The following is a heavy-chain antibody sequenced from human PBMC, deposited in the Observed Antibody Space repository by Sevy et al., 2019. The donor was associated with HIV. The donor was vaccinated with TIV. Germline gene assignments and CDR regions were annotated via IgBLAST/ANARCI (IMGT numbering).Heavy chain of an antibody. CDR2: INPNGGGT. D-gene: IGHD3-10*01. V-gene: IGHV1-2*02. CDR3: ARSVYGSGTYRNDY. CDR1: GYYFTGYY. J-gene: IGHJ4*02. Sequence: ASVKVSCKASGYYFTGYYVHWVRQAPGQGLEWMGWINPNGGGTNIGQKFHGRVTMSRDTSITTAYMELTRLRSNDTGVYSCARSVYGSGTYRNDYWGQGTLVTVSS.